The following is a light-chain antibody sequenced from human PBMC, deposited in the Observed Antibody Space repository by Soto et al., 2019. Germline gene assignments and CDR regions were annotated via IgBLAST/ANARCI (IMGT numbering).Light chain of an antibody. J-gene: IGKJ4*01. Sequence: DIVLTQSPDTLSLSPGERATLSCRASQSVNGNDFAWYQQKPGQAPRLLIFGAFSRATDIPDKFSGSASGRDFTLTIDRLEPEDFAVYYCQQYGRSPLTFGGGTKVEIK. V-gene: IGKV3-20*01. CDR3: QQYGRSPLT. CDR2: GAF. CDR1: QSVNGND.